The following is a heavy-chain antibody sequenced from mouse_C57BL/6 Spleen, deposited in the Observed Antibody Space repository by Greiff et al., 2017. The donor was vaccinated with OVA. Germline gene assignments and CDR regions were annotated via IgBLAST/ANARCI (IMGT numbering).Heavy chain of an antibody. Sequence: QVQLKESGAELVRPGTSVKVSCKASGYAFTNYLIEWVKQRPGQGLEWIGVINPGSGGTNYNEKFKGKATLTADKSSSTAYMQLSSLTSEDSAVYFCARGGGYFDYWGQGTTLTVSS. CDR1: GYAFTNYL. CDR3: ARGGGYFDY. CDR2: INPGSGGT. J-gene: IGHJ2*01. V-gene: IGHV1-54*01.